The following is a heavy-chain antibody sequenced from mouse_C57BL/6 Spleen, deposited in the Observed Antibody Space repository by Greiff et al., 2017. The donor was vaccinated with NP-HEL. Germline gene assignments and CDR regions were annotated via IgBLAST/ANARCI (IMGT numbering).Heavy chain of an antibody. CDR3: ARGGYGYFDV. J-gene: IGHJ1*03. Sequence: QVQLKESGAELVKPGASVKISCKASGYAFSSYWMNWVKQRPGKGLEWIGQIYPGDGDTNYNGKFKGKATLTADKSSSTAYMQLSSLTSEDSAVYFCARGGYGYFDVWGTGTTVTVSS. D-gene: IGHD1-1*02. CDR2: IYPGDGDT. V-gene: IGHV1-80*01. CDR1: GYAFSSYW.